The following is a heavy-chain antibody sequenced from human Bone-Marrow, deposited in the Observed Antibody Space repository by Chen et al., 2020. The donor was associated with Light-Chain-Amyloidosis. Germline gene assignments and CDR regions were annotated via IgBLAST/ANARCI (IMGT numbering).Heavy chain of an antibody. CDR2: TNEDGSTT. CDR3: ARDVAGADDY. V-gene: IGHV3-74*01. Sequence: EVQLVESGGGLVQPGGSLRLSCAASGFTFSRYWMHWVRQVPGKGLVWVSRTNEDGSTTTYADSVSGRFTISRDNAKNTLYLQMNSLKDEDTGVYYCARDVAGADDYWGQGNLVTVSS. D-gene: IGHD6-19*01. J-gene: IGHJ4*02. CDR1: GFTFSRYW.